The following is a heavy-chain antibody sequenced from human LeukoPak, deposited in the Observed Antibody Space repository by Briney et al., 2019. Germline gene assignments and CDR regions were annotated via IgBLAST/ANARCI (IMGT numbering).Heavy chain of an antibody. V-gene: IGHV3-49*03. J-gene: IGHJ4*02. CDR1: GFTFGDYA. CDR2: IRSKAYGGTT. CDR3: TRVEPTGYYDSSGSDY. Sequence: PGGSLRLSCTASGFTFGDYAMSWFRQAPGKGLEWVGFIRSKAYGGTTEYAASVKGRFTISRDDSKSIAYLQMNSLKTEDTAVYYCTRVEPTGYYDSSGSDYWGQGTLVTVSS. D-gene: IGHD3-22*01.